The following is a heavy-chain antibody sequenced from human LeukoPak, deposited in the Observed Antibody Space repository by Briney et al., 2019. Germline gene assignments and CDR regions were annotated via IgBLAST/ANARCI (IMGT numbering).Heavy chain of an antibody. CDR2: INPNSGGT. V-gene: IGHV1-2*06. Sequence: ASVRVSCKASGYTFTGYYMHWVRQAPGQGLEWMGRINPNSGGTNYAQKFQGRVTMTGDTPISTAYMELSRLRSDDTAVYYCAREGVRLWSYDYWGQGTLVTVSS. CDR1: GYTFTGYY. J-gene: IGHJ4*02. CDR3: AREGVRLWSYDY. D-gene: IGHD5-18*01.